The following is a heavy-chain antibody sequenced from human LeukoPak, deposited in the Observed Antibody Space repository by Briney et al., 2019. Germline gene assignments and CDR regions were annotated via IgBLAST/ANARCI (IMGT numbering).Heavy chain of an antibody. Sequence: SETLSLTCTVSGASISSGSYYWSWIRQPAGKGLEWIGRIHNSGTTKYDPSLKSRVTISIDTSKNQFSLRLSSVTAVDTAVYYCAREVMVGATTAWGQGTLVTVSS. D-gene: IGHD1-26*01. CDR3: AREVMVGATTA. CDR2: IHNSGTT. CDR1: GASISSGSYY. J-gene: IGHJ5*02. V-gene: IGHV4-61*02.